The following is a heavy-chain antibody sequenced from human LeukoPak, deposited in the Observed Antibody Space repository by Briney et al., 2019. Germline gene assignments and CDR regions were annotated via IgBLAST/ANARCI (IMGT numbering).Heavy chain of an antibody. CDR1: GYTFSSYD. CDR3: ARRVGSGWPVQH. D-gene: IGHD6-19*01. CDR2: MNPNSGNT. Sequence: ASVKVSCKASGYTFSSYDINWVRQATGQGLEWMGWMNPNSGNTGYAQKFQGRLNMTRNTSISTANLELSSLRSEDMAVYYGARRVGSGWPVQHWGQGTLVTVSS. V-gene: IGHV1-8*01. J-gene: IGHJ1*01.